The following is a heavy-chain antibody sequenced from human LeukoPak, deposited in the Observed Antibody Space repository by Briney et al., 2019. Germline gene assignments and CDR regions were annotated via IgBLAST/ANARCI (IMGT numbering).Heavy chain of an antibody. Sequence: SETLSLTCTVSGGSISSGGYYWSWIRQHPGKGLEWIGYIYYSGSTYYNPSLKSRVTISVDTSKNQFSLKLSSVTAADTAVYYCARARGGYYSFDYWGQGTLVTVSS. CDR3: ARARGGYYSFDY. CDR1: GGSISSGGYY. D-gene: IGHD3-10*01. J-gene: IGHJ4*02. V-gene: IGHV4-31*03. CDR2: IYYSGST.